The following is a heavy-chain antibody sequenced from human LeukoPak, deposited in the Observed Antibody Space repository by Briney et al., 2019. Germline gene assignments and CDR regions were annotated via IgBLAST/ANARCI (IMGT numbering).Heavy chain of an antibody. CDR2: INAGNSHT. D-gene: IGHD3-22*01. Sequence: ASVKVSCKASGYAFTNYAIQWVRQAPGQRLEWMGWINAGNSHTRYSPKFQGRVTIARDTSASTGYMELSSLRSEDTAVYYCANPRYDSSGYYYVDWGQGTLVTVSS. CDR3: ANPRYDSSGYYYVD. J-gene: IGHJ4*02. CDR1: GYAFTNYA. V-gene: IGHV1-3*01.